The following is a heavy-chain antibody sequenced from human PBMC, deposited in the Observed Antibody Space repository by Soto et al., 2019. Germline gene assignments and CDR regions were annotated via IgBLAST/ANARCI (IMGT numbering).Heavy chain of an antibody. V-gene: IGHV3-11*01. Sequence: GGSLRLSCAASGFTFSDYYMSWIRQAPGKGLEWVSYISSSGSTIYYADSVKGRFTISRDNAKNSLYLQMNSLRAEDAAVYYCARVYYYDSSGYDGWGQGTLVTVSS. CDR1: GFTFSDYY. D-gene: IGHD3-22*01. CDR3: ARVYYYDSSGYDG. J-gene: IGHJ4*02. CDR2: ISSSGSTI.